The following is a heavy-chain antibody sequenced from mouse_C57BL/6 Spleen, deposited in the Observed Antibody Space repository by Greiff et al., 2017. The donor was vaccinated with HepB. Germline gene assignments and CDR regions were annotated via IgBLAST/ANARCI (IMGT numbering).Heavy chain of an antibody. J-gene: IGHJ3*01. CDR2: INPNNGGT. Sequence: EVQLQQSGPELVKPGASVKISCKASGYTFTDYYMNRVKQSHGKSLEWIGDINPNNGGTSYNQKFKGKATLTVDKSSSTAYMELRSLTSEDSAVYYCARSTMAYWGQVTLVTVSA. CDR1: GYTFTDYY. V-gene: IGHV1-26*01. CDR3: ARSTMAY. D-gene: IGHD1-1*02.